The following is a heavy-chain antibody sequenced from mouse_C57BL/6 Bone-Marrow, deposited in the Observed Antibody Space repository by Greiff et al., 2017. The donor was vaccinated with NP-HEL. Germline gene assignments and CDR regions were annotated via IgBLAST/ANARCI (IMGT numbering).Heavy chain of an antibody. CDR2: IWGDGST. CDR1: GFSLTSYG. D-gene: IGHD2-4*01. CDR3: AKEGDDYDVAWFAY. Sequence: QLKQSGPGLVAPSQSLSITCTVSGFSLTSYGVSWVRQPPGKGLEWLGVIWGDGSTNYHSALISRLSISKDNSKSQVFLKLNSLQTDDTATYYCAKEGDDYDVAWFAYWGQGTLVTVSA. J-gene: IGHJ3*01. V-gene: IGHV2-3*01.